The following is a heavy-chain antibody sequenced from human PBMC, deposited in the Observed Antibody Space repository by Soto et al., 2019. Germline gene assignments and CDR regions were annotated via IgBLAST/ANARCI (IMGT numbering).Heavy chain of an antibody. Sequence: QVQLVQSGAEVKKPGSSVKVSCKASGGTFSSYAISWVRQAPGQGLEWMGGIIPIFGTPNYAHKFQGRVTITADESTSTAYMELSSLRSEDTAVYYCSRVDSSGRNWFDPWGQGTLVTVSS. CDR3: SRVDSSGRNWFDP. D-gene: IGHD6-19*01. J-gene: IGHJ5*02. CDR1: GGTFSSYA. CDR2: IIPIFGTP. V-gene: IGHV1-69*01.